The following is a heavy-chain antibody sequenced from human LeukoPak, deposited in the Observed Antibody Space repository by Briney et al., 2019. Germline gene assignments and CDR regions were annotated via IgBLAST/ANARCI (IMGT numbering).Heavy chain of an antibody. CDR1: GFTFSSYA. J-gene: IGHJ6*02. CDR3: ARAANYDILTGYFSSYYYYGMDV. V-gene: IGHV3-23*01. CDR2: ISGSGGST. D-gene: IGHD3-9*01. Sequence: TGGSLRLSCAASGFTFSSYAMSWVRQAPGKGLEWVSAISGSGGSTYYADSVKGRFTISRDNSRNTLYLQMNSLRAEDTAVYYCARAANYDILTGYFSSYYYYGMDVWGQGTTVTVSS.